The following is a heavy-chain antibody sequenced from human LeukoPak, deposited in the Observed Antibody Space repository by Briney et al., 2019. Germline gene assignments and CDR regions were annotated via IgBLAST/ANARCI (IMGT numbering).Heavy chain of an antibody. Sequence: SETLSLTCTVSGGSISSGSYYWSWIRQPAGKGLEWIGRIYTSGSTNYNPSLKSRVTISVDTSKNQFSLKLSSVTAADTAVYYCARGIQLWSVYHDYGGSGYWGQGTLVTVSS. V-gene: IGHV4-61*02. J-gene: IGHJ4*02. CDR3: ARGIQLWSVYHDYGGSGY. CDR2: IYTSGST. D-gene: IGHD4-23*01. CDR1: GGSISSGSYY.